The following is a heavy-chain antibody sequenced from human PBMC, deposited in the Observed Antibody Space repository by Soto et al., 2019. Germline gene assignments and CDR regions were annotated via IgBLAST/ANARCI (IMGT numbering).Heavy chain of an antibody. J-gene: IGHJ4*02. V-gene: IGHV1-69*01. CDR2: IIPMSGTT. CDR1: GGGSFNRYP. Sequence: QVQLVQSGAEVKKPGSSVKVSCKASGGGSFNRYPVTWVRQAPGQGLEWMGGIIPMSGTTNYAQRFQGRVAITADESTSTAYMELSSLRSDDTAVYYCASSYGTSWSGDYWGQGALVTVSS. CDR3: ASSYGTSWSGDY. D-gene: IGHD2-2*01.